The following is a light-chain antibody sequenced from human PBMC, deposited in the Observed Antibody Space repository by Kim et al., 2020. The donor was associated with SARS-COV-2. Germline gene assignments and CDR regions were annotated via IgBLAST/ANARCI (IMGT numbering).Light chain of an antibody. V-gene: IGLV1-44*01. CDR3: AAWDDTLRGPL. Sequence: QSVLTQPPSASGTPGQRVTIACSGSSSNIGSNTVTWYQQFPGTAPKLLIYADNLRPSGVPDRISGSKSATSASLAISGLQSEDEADYYCAAWDDTLRGPLFGGGTKLTVL. CDR2: ADN. J-gene: IGLJ3*02. CDR1: SSNIGSNT.